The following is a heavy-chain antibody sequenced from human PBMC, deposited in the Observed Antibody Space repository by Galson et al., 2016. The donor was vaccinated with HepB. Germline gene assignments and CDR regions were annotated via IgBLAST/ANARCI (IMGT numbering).Heavy chain of an antibody. J-gene: IGHJ4*02. CDR1: GFTFSSFA. CDR2: IWYDGSNK. Sequence: SLRLSCAASGFTFSSFAMHWVRQAPGKGLEWVAVIWYDGSNKYYADSVKGRFTISRDNSKNTLYLQMNSLRVEDTAVYYCARDKESYYYVSSGYLDSWGQGTLVTVSS. D-gene: IGHD3-22*01. V-gene: IGHV3-33*01. CDR3: ARDKESYYYVSSGYLDS.